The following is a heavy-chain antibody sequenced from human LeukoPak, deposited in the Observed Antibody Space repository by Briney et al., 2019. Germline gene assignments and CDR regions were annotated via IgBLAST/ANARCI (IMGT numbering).Heavy chain of an antibody. D-gene: IGHD1-20*01. CDR2: ISGSGGST. V-gene: IGHV3-23*01. CDR1: GFTFSTYA. Sequence: GSLRLSCAASGFTFSTYAMSWVRQAPGKGLEWVSVISGSGGSTHYADSVKGRFTISRDNSKNTVYLEMNSLRAEDTAVYYCAKDLGNWNRYFDYWGQGTLVTVSS. J-gene: IGHJ4*02. CDR3: AKDLGNWNRYFDY.